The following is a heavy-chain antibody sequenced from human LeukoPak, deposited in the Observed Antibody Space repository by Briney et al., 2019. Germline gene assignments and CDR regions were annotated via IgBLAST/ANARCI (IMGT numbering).Heavy chain of an antibody. CDR3: ATSAAITGRKEGDYYYYYMDV. D-gene: IGHD2-2*01. Sequence: GGSLRLSCAASGFTFSNHGFHWVRQAPGKGLEGVAVIWYDGSKKFYADSVKGRFTISRDNSKNTLYLQMNSLRAEDTAVYYCATSAAITGRKEGDYYYYYMDVWGKGTTVTVSS. V-gene: IGHV3-30*02. J-gene: IGHJ6*03. CDR1: GFTFSNHG. CDR2: IWYDGSKK.